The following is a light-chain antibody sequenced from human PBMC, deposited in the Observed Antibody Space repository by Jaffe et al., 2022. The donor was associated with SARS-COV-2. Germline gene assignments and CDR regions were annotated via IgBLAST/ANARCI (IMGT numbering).Light chain of an antibody. CDR2: LGS. CDR1: QSLLHSNGYNF. Sequence: DIVMIQSPLSLSVTPGEPASISCRSSQSLLHSNGYNFLDWYLQKPGQSPELLIYLGSNRASGVPDRFSGSGSGTDFTLKISRVEAEDVGVYYCMQALQTPTFGGGTKVEIK. CDR3: MQALQTPT. V-gene: IGKV2-28*01. J-gene: IGKJ4*01.